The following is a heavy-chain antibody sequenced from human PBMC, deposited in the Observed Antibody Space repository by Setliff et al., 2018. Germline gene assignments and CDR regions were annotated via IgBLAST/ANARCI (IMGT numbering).Heavy chain of an antibody. Sequence: GGSLRLSCVASGFTFTSYTMSWVRQAPGKGLQCVSHISNSGVGTHYADSVKGRFTISRDNPKNTLHLQMNGLRVEDTAIYYCARSPHDFWSGRVFFDYWGQGMLVTVSS. CDR3: ARSPHDFWSGRVFFDY. J-gene: IGHJ4*01. V-gene: IGHV3-23*01. D-gene: IGHD3-3*01. CDR1: GFTFTSYT. CDR2: ISNSGVGT.